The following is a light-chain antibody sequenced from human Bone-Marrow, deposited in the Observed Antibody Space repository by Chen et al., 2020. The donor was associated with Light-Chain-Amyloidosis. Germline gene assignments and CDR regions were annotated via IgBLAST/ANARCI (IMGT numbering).Light chain of an antibody. CDR3: QQYYSTPRT. CDR2: GAS. CDR1: QSVSDN. V-gene: IGKV3-15*01. Sequence: EIVMTQPPATLSVSPGERATLSCRASQSVSDNLAWYQHNPGQAPRLLIYGASTRATGIPARFSGSGSGTDFTLTISSLQAEDVAVYYCQQYYSTPRTFGQGTKVEIK. J-gene: IGKJ1*01.